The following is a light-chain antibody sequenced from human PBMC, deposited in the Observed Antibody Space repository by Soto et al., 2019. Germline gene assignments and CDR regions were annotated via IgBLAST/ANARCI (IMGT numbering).Light chain of an antibody. V-gene: IGLV4-69*01. CDR3: QSWDSGFRV. Sequence: QPVLTQSPSASASLGASVKLTCTLSSGHSTNTIAWHQQQPEKGPRYLMKIKSDGSHTKGDGIPYRFSGSSSGAERYLSISSLRSEDEGDYYCQSWDSGFRVFGGGTKLTVL. J-gene: IGLJ3*02. CDR2: IKSDGSH. CDR1: SGHSTNT.